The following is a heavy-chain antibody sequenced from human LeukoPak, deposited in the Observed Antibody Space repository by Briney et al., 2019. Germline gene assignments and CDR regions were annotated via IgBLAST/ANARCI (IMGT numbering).Heavy chain of an antibody. Sequence: SETLSLTCTVSGGSVSSDYWSWIRQPPGKGLEWIGYIYYSGSTNYNPSLKSRVTISVDTSKNQFSLKLSSVTAADTAVYYCARRRSTADIDYWGQGTLVTVSS. CDR2: IYYSGST. CDR1: GGSVSSDY. CDR3: ARRRSTADIDY. V-gene: IGHV4-59*08. D-gene: IGHD6-6*01. J-gene: IGHJ4*02.